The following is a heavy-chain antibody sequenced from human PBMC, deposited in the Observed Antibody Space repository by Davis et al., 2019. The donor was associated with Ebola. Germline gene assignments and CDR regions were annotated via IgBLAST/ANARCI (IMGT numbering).Heavy chain of an antibody. J-gene: IGHJ4*02. CDR3: ARASFGYKSGWYADY. Sequence: MPGGSLRLSCKASGFTLTNYAIHWVRQAPGQRLEWMGWVHGGNGNTKYSQRFQGRVTITTDTSASTVYLDLTSLRSDDTAVFYCARASFGYKSGWYADYWGPGSLVTVSS. CDR2: VHGGNGNT. V-gene: IGHV1-3*01. D-gene: IGHD6-19*01. CDR1: GFTLTNYA.